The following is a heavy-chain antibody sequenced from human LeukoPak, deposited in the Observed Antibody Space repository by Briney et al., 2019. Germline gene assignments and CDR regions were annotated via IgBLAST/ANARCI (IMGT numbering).Heavy chain of an antibody. D-gene: IGHD5-18*01. CDR2: INHSGST. V-gene: IGHV4-34*01. CDR1: GGSSSGYY. J-gene: IGHJ6*02. CDR3: ARGAWEYSYGGHYYYYGMDV. Sequence: PSETLSLTCAVYGGSSSGYYWSWIRQPPGKGLEWIGEINHSGSTNYNPSLKSRVTISVDTSKNQFSLKLSSVTAADTAVYYCARGAWEYSYGGHYYYYGMDVWGQGTTVTVSS.